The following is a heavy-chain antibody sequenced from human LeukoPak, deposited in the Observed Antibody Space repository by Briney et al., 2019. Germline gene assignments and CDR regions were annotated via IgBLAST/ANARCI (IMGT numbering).Heavy chain of an antibody. D-gene: IGHD6-13*01. CDR3: ARRDGSSWYGHYFDY. CDR1: GGSISSGGYY. V-gene: IGHV4-31*03. CDR2: IYYSGST. Sequence: PSQTLSLTCTVSGGSISSGGYYWSWIRQHPGKGLEWIGYIYYSGSTNYNPSLKSRVTISVDTSKNQFSLKLSSVTAADTAVYYCARRDGSSWYGHYFDYWGQGTLVTVSS. J-gene: IGHJ4*02.